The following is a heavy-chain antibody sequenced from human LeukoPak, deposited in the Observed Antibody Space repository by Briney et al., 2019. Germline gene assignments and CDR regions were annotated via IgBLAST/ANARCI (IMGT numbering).Heavy chain of an antibody. Sequence: SGPTLVKPTQTLTLTCTFSGFPLSTSAMGVAWIRQPPRKALEWLALIYSDDGERYSPSLKGRLSITKDTSNNQVVLTMTNMDPVDTATYYCAHVVRGSYGSGSLWYFDYWGQGILVTVSS. V-gene: IGHV2-5*02. CDR3: AHVVRGSYGSGSLWYFDY. CDR1: GFPLSTSAMG. CDR2: IYSDDGE. D-gene: IGHD3-10*01. J-gene: IGHJ4*02.